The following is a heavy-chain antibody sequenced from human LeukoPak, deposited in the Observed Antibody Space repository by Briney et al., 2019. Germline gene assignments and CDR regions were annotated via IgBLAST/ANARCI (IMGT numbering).Heavy chain of an antibody. CDR1: GFTFSSYA. CDR3: ARAGFPYSSSWYYDG. CDR2: ISYDGSNK. D-gene: IGHD6-13*01. V-gene: IGHV3-30-3*01. Sequence: PGGSLRLSCAASGFTFSSYAMHWVRQAPGKGLEWVAVISYDGSNKYYADSVKGRFTISRDNSKNTLYLQMNSLRAEDTAVYYCARAGFPYSSSWYYDGWGQGTLVTVSS. J-gene: IGHJ4*02.